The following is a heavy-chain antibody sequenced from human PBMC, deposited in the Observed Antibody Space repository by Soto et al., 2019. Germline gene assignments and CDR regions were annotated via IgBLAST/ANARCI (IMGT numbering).Heavy chain of an antibody. CDR2: IYDTGST. CDR3: ARSGSSSGWV. Sequence: ETLSLTCTVSDASVSSGRYYGGWSRQPPGKGLEWIGYIYDTGSTKYNPSLKGRVAISVDTSKNQFALRLTSMTAADMAVYCCARSGSSSGWVGGRGTLVTV. V-gene: IGHV4-61*01. CDR1: DASVSSGRYY. D-gene: IGHD6-19*01. J-gene: IGHJ4*02.